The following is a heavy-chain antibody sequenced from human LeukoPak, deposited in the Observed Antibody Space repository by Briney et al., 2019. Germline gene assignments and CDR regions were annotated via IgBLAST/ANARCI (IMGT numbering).Heavy chain of an antibody. CDR3: AKVEMATSPGGIDY. J-gene: IGHJ4*02. Sequence: GGSLRLSCAASGFTFSSYGMHWVRQAPGKGLEWVTFIRYDGSNKYYADSVKGRFTISRDNSKNTLYLQMNSLRVEDTAMYYCAKVEMATSPGGIDYWGQGTLATVSS. V-gene: IGHV3-30*02. CDR2: IRYDGSNK. CDR1: GFTFSSYG. D-gene: IGHD5-24*01.